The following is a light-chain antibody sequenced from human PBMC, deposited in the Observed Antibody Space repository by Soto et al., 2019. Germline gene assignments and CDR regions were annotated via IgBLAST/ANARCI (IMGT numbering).Light chain of an antibody. CDR2: DAS. Sequence: EIVMTPYPATLSLSPGERATLSCRASLSVSSSLAWYQQKRGQAPRLLIYDASSGATGIAARFSGSGSGTDFTLTISSLEPEDFAVYYCQQRSNWITFGQGTRLEIK. CDR3: QQRSNWIT. CDR1: LSVSSS. V-gene: IGKV3-11*01. J-gene: IGKJ5*01.